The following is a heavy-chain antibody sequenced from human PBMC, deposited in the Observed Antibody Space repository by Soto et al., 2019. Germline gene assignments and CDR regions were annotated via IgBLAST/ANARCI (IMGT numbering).Heavy chain of an antibody. CDR1: GGSISSGGYS. Sequence: QVQLQESGSGLVKPSQTLSLTCAVSGGSISSGGYSWSWIRQPPGKGLEWIGYIYHSGSTYYNPFLKGQVTISTDTSKNQFSLKQNSVTAADTPVYYCARGHDANNDWGQGTLITVSS. D-gene: IGHD1-1*01. CDR3: ARGHDANND. V-gene: IGHV4-30-2*01. CDR2: IYHSGST. J-gene: IGHJ4*02.